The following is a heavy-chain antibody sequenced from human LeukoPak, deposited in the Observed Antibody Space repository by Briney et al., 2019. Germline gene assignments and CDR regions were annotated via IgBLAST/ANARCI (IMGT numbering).Heavy chain of an antibody. V-gene: IGHV4-30-2*01. CDR2: IYHSGST. Sequence: PSETLSLTCAVSGGSISSGGYSWSWIRQPPGKGLEWIGYIYHSGSTYYNPSLKSRVTISVDRSKNQFSLKLSSVTAADTAVYYCARGVGTMIAVVTFSGRLFDYWGQGTLVTVSS. CDR3: ARGVGTMIAVVTFSGRLFDY. J-gene: IGHJ4*02. D-gene: IGHD3-22*01. CDR1: GGSISSGGYS.